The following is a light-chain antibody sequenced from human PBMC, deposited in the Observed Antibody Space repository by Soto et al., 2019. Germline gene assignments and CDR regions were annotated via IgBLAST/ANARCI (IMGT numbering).Light chain of an antibody. CDR1: QGVSTW. Sequence: DIQMTQSPSSVSASVGYRVAITGLASQGVSTWLAWYQQKPGKAPNLLIYKASTLKSGVPSRFSGSGSGTEFTLTISSLQPDDFATYYCQHYNSYSEAFGQGTKVDI. CDR2: KAS. CDR3: QHYNSYSEA. J-gene: IGKJ1*01. V-gene: IGKV1-5*03.